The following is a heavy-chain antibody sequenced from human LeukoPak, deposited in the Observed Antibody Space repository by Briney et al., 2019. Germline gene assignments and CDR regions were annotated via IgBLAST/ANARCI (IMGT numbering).Heavy chain of an antibody. CDR2: ISAYNGNT. J-gene: IGHJ4*02. CDR1: GYTFTRYG. CDR3: ARAPYYDFWSGYSKYYFDY. V-gene: IGHV1-18*01. D-gene: IGHD3-3*01. Sequence: ASVKVSCKASGYTFTRYGISWVRQAPGQGLEWMGWISAYNGNTNYAQKLQGRVTMTTDTSTSTAYMELRSLRSDDTAVYYCARAPYYDFWSGYSKYYFDYWGQGTLVTVSS.